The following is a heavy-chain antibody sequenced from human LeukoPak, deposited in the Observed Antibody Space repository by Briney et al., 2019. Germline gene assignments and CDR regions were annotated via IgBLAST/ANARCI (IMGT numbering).Heavy chain of an antibody. D-gene: IGHD3-9*01. J-gene: IGHJ4*02. V-gene: IGHV3-23*01. CDR1: GFTFSNYA. CDR3: AKWGDYDILTGYYDSDY. Sequence: GASLRLSCAASGFTFSNYAMSWVRQVPGKGLEWVSAVSGRDDSTYYADSVKGRFTISRDTSKNTLYLQMNSLRAEDTAVYYCAKWGDYDILTGYYDSDYWGQGTLVTVSS. CDR2: VSGRDDST.